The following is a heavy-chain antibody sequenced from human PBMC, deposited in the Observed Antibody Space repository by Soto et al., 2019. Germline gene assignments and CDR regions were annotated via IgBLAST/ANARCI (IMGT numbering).Heavy chain of an antibody. CDR1: GGTFSSYA. D-gene: IGHD3-10*01. Sequence: QVQLVQSGAAVKKPGSSVKVSCKASGGTFSSYAISWVRQAPGQGLEWMGGIIPIFGTANYEQKFQGRVTISEDESTSTADMELSSLRSEDTAVYYCARGRYYGSGSYSFAWYLDLWGRGTLVTVSS. V-gene: IGHV1-69*01. CDR3: ARGRYYGSGSYSFAWYLDL. CDR2: IIPIFGTA. J-gene: IGHJ2*01.